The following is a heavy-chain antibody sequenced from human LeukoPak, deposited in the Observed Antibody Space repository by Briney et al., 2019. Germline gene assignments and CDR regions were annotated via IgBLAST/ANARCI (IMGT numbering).Heavy chain of an antibody. CDR1: GFTFSNAW. CDR2: IKSKTDGGTT. V-gene: IGHV3-15*01. Sequence: GGSLRLSCAASGFTFSNAWMSWVRQAPGKGLEWVGRIKSKTDGGTTDYAAPVKGRFTISRDDSKNTLYLQMNSLKTEDTAVYYCATDQLAAAGTDWFDPWGQGTLVTVSS. CDR3: ATDQLAAAGTDWFDP. J-gene: IGHJ5*02. D-gene: IGHD6-13*01.